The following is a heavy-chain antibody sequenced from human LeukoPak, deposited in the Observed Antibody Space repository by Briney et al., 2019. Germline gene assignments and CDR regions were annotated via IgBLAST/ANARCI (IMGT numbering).Heavy chain of an antibody. V-gene: IGHV4-38-2*02. D-gene: IGHD2-21*02. J-gene: IGHJ4*02. CDR3: ARGASYGDPVYYFDY. Sequence: RASETLSLTCIVSGSSITSGFYWGFIRQPPGKGLEYIGTVFRSGSTYYNPSFKSRVTISVDTSKNQFSLKLSSVTAADTAVYYCARGASYGDPVYYFDYWGQGTLVTVSS. CDR2: VFRSGST. CDR1: GSSITSGFY.